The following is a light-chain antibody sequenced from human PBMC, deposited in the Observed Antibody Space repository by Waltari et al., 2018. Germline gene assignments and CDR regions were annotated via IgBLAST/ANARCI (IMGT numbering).Light chain of an antibody. CDR1: RSNIGSNY. CDR3: AAWDDSLSGRV. J-gene: IGLJ3*02. Sequence: QSVLTQPPSASGTPGQRVTISCSGSRSNIGSNYLSWYQQLPGAAPNLLTYRNTQRPSGVPDRFSGSKSGTSASLAISGLRSEDEADYYCAAWDDSLSGRVFGGGTKLTVL. CDR2: RNT. V-gene: IGLV1-47*01.